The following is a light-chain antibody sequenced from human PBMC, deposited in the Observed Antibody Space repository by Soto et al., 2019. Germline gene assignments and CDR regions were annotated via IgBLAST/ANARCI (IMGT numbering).Light chain of an antibody. CDR1: SSNIGAGYD. CDR2: GNS. CDR3: QSYDISLSGWV. J-gene: IGLJ3*02. V-gene: IGLV1-40*01. Sequence: QSVLTQPPSVSGAPGQRVTISCTGSSSNIGAGYDVHWYQQLPGTAPKLPIDGNSNRPSGVPDRLSGSKSGTSASLAIPGLQAEDEADYYCQSYDISLSGWVFGGGTKLTVL.